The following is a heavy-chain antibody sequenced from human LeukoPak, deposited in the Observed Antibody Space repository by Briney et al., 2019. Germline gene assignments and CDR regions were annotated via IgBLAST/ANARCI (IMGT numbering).Heavy chain of an antibody. J-gene: IGHJ2*01. CDR2: IHTSGST. V-gene: IGHV4-4*07. CDR1: GGSISSYY. Sequence: SETLSLTCTVSGGSISSYYWNWIRQPAGKGLEWIGRIHTSGSTNYNPSLKSRVTMSVDTSKNQFSLKLSSVTAADTAVYYCARGTRTTGGSRYFDLWGRGTLVTVSS. CDR3: ARGTRTTGGSRYFDL. D-gene: IGHD4-11*01.